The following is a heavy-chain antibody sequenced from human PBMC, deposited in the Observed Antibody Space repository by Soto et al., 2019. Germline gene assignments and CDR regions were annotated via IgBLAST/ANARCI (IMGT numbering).Heavy chain of an antibody. CDR2: INHRGST. V-gene: IGHV4-34*01. Sequence: SETLSLTCAVYGGSFSGYYWSWIRQPPGKRLEWIGEINHRGSTNYNPSLKSRVTISVDTSKNQFSLKMSSVTAADTALYYCARVERGTATTVVDAFDIWGPGTLVTVSS. CDR1: GGSFSGYY. J-gene: IGHJ3*02. D-gene: IGHD1-1*01. CDR3: ARVERGTATTVVDAFDI.